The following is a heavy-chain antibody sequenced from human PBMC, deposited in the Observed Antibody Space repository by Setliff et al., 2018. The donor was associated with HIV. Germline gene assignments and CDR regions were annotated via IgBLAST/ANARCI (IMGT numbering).Heavy chain of an antibody. D-gene: IGHD3-22*01. J-gene: IGHJ3*02. CDR2: IDWDDDK. Sequence: SGPTLVNPTPTLTLTCTFSGFSLSTSGMCVSWIRQPPGKALEWLARIDWDDDKYYSTSLKTRLTVSKDTSKNQVVLTMTNMDPVDTATYYCARTTRYYYDTSGYLYAFDIWGQGTVVTVSS. CDR3: ARTTRYYYDTSGYLYAFDI. CDR1: GFSLSTSGMC. V-gene: IGHV2-70*11.